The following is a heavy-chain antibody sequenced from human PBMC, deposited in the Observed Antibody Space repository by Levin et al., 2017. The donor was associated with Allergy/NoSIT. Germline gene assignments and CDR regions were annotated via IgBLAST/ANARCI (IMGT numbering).Heavy chain of an antibody. D-gene: IGHD6-13*01. Sequence: GGSLRLSCAASGFTVSSNYMSWVRQAPGKGLEWVSVIYSGGSTYYADSVKGRFTISRDNSKNTLYLQMNSLRAEDTAVYYCASSPGQQLVPAFDIWGQGTMVTVSS. V-gene: IGHV3-66*02. CDR2: IYSGGST. J-gene: IGHJ3*02. CDR1: GFTVSSNY. CDR3: ASSPGQQLVPAFDI.